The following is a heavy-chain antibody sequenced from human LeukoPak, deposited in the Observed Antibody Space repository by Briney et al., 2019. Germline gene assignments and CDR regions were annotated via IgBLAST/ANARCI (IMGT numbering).Heavy chain of an antibody. CDR2: IYTCGST. Sequence: SETLSLTCTVSGGSISSYYGRWIRHPAGEGLEWIGRIYTCGSTNYNPSLKSRVTMSVDSSKNQFSLKLSSVTAGDTAVYYCARTIGLMVYAGMLDWFDTWGQGTLVTVSS. V-gene: IGHV4-4*07. CDR1: GGSISSYY. CDR3: ARTIGLMVYAGMLDWFDT. D-gene: IGHD2-8*01. J-gene: IGHJ5*02.